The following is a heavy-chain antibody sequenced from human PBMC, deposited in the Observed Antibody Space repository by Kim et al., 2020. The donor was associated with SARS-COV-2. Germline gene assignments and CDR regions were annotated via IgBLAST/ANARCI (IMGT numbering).Heavy chain of an antibody. D-gene: IGHD2-21*01. Sequence: SETLSLTCTVSGGSIGSYFWSWIRQPPGKGLEWIGYIYRNGNTNYNPSLLSRVTMSVDTSKNQLSLRLNSVTVADTAVYYCATPYGGNSLDAFALWGQGTMVTVSS. CDR3: ATPYGGNSLDAFAL. CDR1: GGSIGSYF. CDR2: IYRNGNT. J-gene: IGHJ3*01. V-gene: IGHV4-59*03.